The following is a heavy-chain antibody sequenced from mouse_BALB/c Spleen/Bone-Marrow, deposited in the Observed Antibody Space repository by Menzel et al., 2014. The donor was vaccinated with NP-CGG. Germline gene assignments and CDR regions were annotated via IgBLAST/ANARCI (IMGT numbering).Heavy chain of an antibody. CDR2: IEPANGNT. V-gene: IGHV14-3*02. CDR3: AMYYYSSSLFAY. J-gene: IGHJ3*01. Sequence: EVQLQESGAELVKPGASVKLSCTASGLNIKDTYMHWVKQRPEQGLEWIGRIEPANGNTKYDPKFQGKATITADTSSNTAYLQLSSLTSEDTAVCYCAMYYYSSSLFAYWGQGTLVTVSA. D-gene: IGHD1-1*01. CDR1: GLNIKDTY.